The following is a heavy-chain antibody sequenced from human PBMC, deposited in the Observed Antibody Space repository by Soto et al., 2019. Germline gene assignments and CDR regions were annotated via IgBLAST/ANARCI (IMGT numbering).Heavy chain of an antibody. CDR1: GYTLINYG. J-gene: IGHJ3*02. V-gene: IGHV1-18*01. D-gene: IGHD5-18*01. Sequence: QGQLVQSGGEVKEPGASVRVSCKASGYTLINYGINWVRQAPGQGLEWLGWISPYNGKTEYAQKLQGRVTMTTDTSTSTVYMELRSLRSDDTAVYYCAREQTKWLPDACDMWGQGTMVTVSS. CDR3: AREQTKWLPDACDM. CDR2: ISPYNGKT.